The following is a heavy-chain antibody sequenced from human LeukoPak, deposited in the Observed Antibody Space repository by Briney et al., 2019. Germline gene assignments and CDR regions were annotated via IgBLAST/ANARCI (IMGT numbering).Heavy chain of an antibody. CDR2: IHSSGST. J-gene: IGHJ5*02. CDR3: ARVLTTWWFDP. V-gene: IGHV4-61*02. CDR1: GGSISSGSYY. Sequence: PSQTLSLTCTVSGGSISSGSYYWSWIRQPAGKGLEWVGRIHSSGSTNYNPSLKSRVTISVDTSKNQFSLKLSSVTAADTAVYYCARVLTTWWFDPWGQGTLVTVSS. D-gene: IGHD4/OR15-4a*01.